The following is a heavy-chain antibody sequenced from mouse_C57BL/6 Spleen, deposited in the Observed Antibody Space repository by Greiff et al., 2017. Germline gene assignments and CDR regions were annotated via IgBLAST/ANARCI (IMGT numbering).Heavy chain of an antibody. CDR1: GFSLTSYG. CDR2: IWRGGST. CDR3: APASVEYAY. D-gene: IGHD5-1*01. Sequence: VQLQESGPGLVQPSPSLSITCTVSGFSLTSYGVHWVRQSPGKGLEWLGVIWRGGSTDYNAAFMSRLSITKDNSKSQVFFKMNRLQADDTAICYCAPASVEYAYWGQGTLVTVSA. J-gene: IGHJ3*01. V-gene: IGHV2-5*01.